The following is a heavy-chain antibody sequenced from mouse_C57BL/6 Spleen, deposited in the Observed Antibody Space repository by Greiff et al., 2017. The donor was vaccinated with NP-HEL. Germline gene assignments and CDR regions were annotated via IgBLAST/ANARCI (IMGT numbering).Heavy chain of an antibody. CDR1: GYAFSSSW. J-gene: IGHJ2*01. CDR3: ARRFMDYDTYFDY. CDR2: IYPGDGDT. D-gene: IGHD2-4*01. Sequence: QVQLKQSGPELVKPGASVKISCKASGYAFSSSWMNWVKQRPGKGLEWIGRIYPGDGDTTYNGKFKGKATLTADKSSSTAYMQLSSLTSEDSAVYFCARRFMDYDTYFDYWGQGTTLTVSS. V-gene: IGHV1-82*01.